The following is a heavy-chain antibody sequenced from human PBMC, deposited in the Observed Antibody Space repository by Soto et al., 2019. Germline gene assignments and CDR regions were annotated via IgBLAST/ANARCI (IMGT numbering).Heavy chain of an antibody. CDR2: ISWNTDTK. V-gene: IGHV3-9*01. CDR1: GFTFDAYA. J-gene: IGHJ2*01. CDR3: AKRAADWYFDL. D-gene: IGHD6-13*01. Sequence: VQLVESGGGLVQPGRSLRLSCAASGFTFDAYAMHWFRQSPGKGLEWVSGISWNTDTKVYADSVRGRFTISRDNAKNSLYLQMNSLRADDTALYYCAKRAADWYFDLWGRGTLVAVSS.